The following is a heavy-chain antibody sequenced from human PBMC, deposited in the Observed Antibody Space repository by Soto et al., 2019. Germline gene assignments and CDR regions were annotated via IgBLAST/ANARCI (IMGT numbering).Heavy chain of an antibody. J-gene: IGHJ5*02. Sequence: LSLTCTVSGGSVSSTNNYWGLIRQPPGKGLEWIGNIYYSGIIYYNPSLKSRVTISVDTSKNHFSLKLTSVSAADTAVYYCARRGYDILTGYTHFDPWGQGTLVTVSS. CDR1: GGSVSSTNNY. CDR3: ARRGYDILTGYTHFDP. V-gene: IGHV4-39*02. D-gene: IGHD3-9*01. CDR2: IYYSGII.